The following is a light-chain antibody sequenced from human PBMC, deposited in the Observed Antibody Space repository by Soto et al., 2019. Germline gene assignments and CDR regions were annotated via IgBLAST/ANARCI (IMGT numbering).Light chain of an antibody. V-gene: IGKV1-27*01. CDR3: QKYDTAPLT. CDR2: GAS. J-gene: IGKJ4*01. CDR1: RDISNY. Sequence: DTQVTQSPSSLSASLGDRVSITCRASRDISNYLAWYQQKPGQVPRLLISGASTLHSGVPSRFSGSGSGTDFTLNITSLQPEDIATCFCQKYDTAPLTFGGGTKVEI.